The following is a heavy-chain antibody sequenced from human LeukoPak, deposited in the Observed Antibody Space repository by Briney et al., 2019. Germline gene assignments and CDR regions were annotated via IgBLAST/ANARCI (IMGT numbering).Heavy chain of an antibody. CDR3: TKNGGYSDAFDI. V-gene: IGHV3-43*02. CDR2: ISGDGGRT. Sequence: GGCLRLSCAASGFIFDDYAMHWVRQAPGKGLEWVSLISGDGGRTYYTDSVKGRFTISRDNSKHSLYLQMNSLRTEDTALYYCTKNGGYSDAFDIWGQGPIVTVTS. D-gene: IGHD3-10*01. CDR1: GFIFDDYA. J-gene: IGHJ3*02.